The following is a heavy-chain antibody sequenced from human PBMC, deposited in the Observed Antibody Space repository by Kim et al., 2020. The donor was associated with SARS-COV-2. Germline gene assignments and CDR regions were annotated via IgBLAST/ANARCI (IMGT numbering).Heavy chain of an antibody. CDR3: AKDAYRRGPYSRTGYKLPNYYYYAMDV. CDR2: FKPEDGQI. Sequence: ASVKVSCKVSGYTLSELSMHWVRQAPGKGLEWMGGFKPEDGQIIYAQKFQGRVTMIEDTSTNTAYMEVSSLRSEDTAVYYCAKDAYRRGPYSRTGYKLPNYYYYAMDVWGQGTPVTVSS. V-gene: IGHV1-24*01. CDR1: GYTLSELS. D-gene: IGHD2-2*01. J-gene: IGHJ6*02.